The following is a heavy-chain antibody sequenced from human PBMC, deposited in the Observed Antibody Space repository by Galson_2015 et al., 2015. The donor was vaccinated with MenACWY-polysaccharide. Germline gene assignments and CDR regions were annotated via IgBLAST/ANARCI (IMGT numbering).Heavy chain of an antibody. Sequence: SLRLSCAASGFTFSTSGMTWVRQTPGKGLEWVSGISGSGGSTNYADSVKGRFTISRDNSKNTVYLQMNSLRAEDTAIYYCAKDWGQWGQGTLVTASS. D-gene: IGHD3-16*01. J-gene: IGHJ4*02. V-gene: IGHV3-23*01. CDR3: AKDWGQ. CDR2: ISGSGGST. CDR1: GFTFSTSG.